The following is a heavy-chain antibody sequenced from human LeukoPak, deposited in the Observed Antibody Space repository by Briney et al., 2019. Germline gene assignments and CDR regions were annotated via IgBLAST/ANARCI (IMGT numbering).Heavy chain of an antibody. D-gene: IGHD3-3*01. CDR2: INWNGDRI. Sequence: PGGSLRLSCAVSGLTFADYGLSWVRQAPGKGLEWVSGINWNGDRIDYADSVKGRFTISRDNAKNSLYLQMNSLRAEDTALYYCARDSRTNYDVWSGYYIRGQGTLVTVSS. J-gene: IGHJ4*02. CDR1: GLTFADYG. V-gene: IGHV3-20*04. CDR3: ARDSRTNYDVWSGYYI.